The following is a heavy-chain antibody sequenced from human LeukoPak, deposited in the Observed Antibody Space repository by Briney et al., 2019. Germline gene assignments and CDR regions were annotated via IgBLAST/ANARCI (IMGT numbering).Heavy chain of an antibody. Sequence: SETLSLTCTVSGGSISSGDYYWSWIRQPPGEGLEWIGYIYYSGSTYYNPSLKSRVTISVDTSKNQFSLKLSSVTAADTAVYYCARAGSQGAFDIWGQGTMVTVSS. V-gene: IGHV4-30-4*01. CDR3: ARAGSQGAFDI. D-gene: IGHD1-26*01. CDR1: GGSISSGDYY. J-gene: IGHJ3*02. CDR2: IYYSGST.